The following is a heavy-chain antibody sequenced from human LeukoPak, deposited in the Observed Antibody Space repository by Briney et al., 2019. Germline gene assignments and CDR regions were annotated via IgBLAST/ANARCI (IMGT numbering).Heavy chain of an antibody. D-gene: IGHD1-7*01. J-gene: IGHJ3*02. CDR2: INHSGST. V-gene: IGHV4-34*01. CDR3: ARGGANWNYPPWI. Sequence: SETLSLTCAVYGGSFSGYYWSWIRQPPGKGLEWIGEINHSGSTNYNPSLKSRVTISVDASKNQFSLKLRSVTAAETAVYYCARGGANWNYPPWIWGEGTMVTVSS. CDR1: GGSFSGYY.